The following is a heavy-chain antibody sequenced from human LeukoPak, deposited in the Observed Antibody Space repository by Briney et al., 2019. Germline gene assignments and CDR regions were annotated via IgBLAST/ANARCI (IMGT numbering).Heavy chain of an antibody. Sequence: PSETLSLTCTVSGGSISSRSYYWSWIRQPAGKGLEWIGRIYTSGSTNYNPSLKSRVTMSVDTSKNQFSLKLSSVTAADTAVYYCARLYSSDAFDIWGQGTMVTISS. CDR1: GGSISSRSYY. J-gene: IGHJ3*02. CDR2: IYTSGST. D-gene: IGHD6-13*01. V-gene: IGHV4-61*02. CDR3: ARLYSSDAFDI.